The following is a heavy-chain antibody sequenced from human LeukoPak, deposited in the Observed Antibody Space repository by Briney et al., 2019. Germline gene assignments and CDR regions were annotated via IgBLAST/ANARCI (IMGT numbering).Heavy chain of an antibody. D-gene: IGHD6-13*01. CDR1: GFTFSNYW. CDR3: ARASAATAPFVFDY. V-gene: IGHV3-74*01. J-gene: IGHJ4*02. CDR2: INSDGINT. Sequence: PGGSLTLSCAASGFTFSNYWMHWVRQAPGKGLVWVSRINSDGINTSYPDSVKGRFTMSRDNAKNTLNPQMNSLRAEDTAVYYCARASAATAPFVFDYWGQGTLVTVSS.